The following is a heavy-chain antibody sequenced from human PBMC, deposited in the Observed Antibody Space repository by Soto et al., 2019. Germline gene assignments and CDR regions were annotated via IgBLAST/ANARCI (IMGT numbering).Heavy chain of an antibody. D-gene: IGHD5-18*01. J-gene: IGHJ4*02. V-gene: IGHV4-34*01. Sequence: SETLSLTCAVYGGSFSGYYLSWIRQPPGKGLEWIGEINHSGSTNYNPSLKSRVTMLLDTSKNQFSLQLTSVTAADTAVYFCARVRRANGYFYLDSWGQGALVTVPS. CDR1: GGSFSGYY. CDR3: ARVRRANGYFYLDS. CDR2: INHSGST.